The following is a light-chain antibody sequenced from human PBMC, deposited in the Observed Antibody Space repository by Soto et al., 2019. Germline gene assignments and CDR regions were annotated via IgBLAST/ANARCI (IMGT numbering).Light chain of an antibody. J-gene: IGKJ1*01. CDR2: AAS. CDR1: QSISSY. CDR3: QQYNTYSRT. Sequence: DIQMTHSPSSLSSSLVDIVTTTCRASQSISSYLNWYQQKPGKAPKLLIYAASRLQSGVPSRFSGSGSGTDFTLTISSLQPEDFATYYCQQYNTYSRTFGQGTKVDI. V-gene: IGKV1-39*01.